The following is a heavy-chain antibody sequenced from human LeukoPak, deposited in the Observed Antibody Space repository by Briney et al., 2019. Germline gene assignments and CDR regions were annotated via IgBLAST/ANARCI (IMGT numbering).Heavy chain of an antibody. CDR1: GFTFSSYS. J-gene: IGHJ4*02. V-gene: IGHV3-48*01. D-gene: IGHD1-26*01. Sequence: TGGSLRLSCAASGFTFSSYSMNWVRQALGKGLEWVSYISSSSSTIYYADSVKGRFTISRDNAKNSLYPQMNSLRAEDTAVYYCARAFGAFPFDYWGQGTLVTVSS. CDR2: ISSSSSTI. CDR3: ARAFGAFPFDY.